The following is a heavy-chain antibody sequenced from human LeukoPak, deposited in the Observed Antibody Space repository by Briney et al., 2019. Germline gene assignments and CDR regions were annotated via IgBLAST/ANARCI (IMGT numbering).Heavy chain of an antibody. Sequence: SQTLSLTCAISGDSVSSNSGAWNWIRQSPSRGLEWLGRTYYSSKWYNDYAVSVKSRITINPDTSKNQFSLKLSSVTAADTAVYYCARGVRVRFSYTNDYWGQGTLVTVSS. V-gene: IGHV6-1*01. D-gene: IGHD3-3*01. J-gene: IGHJ4*02. CDR2: TYYSSKWYN. CDR1: GDSVSSNSGA. CDR3: ARGVRVRFSYTNDY.